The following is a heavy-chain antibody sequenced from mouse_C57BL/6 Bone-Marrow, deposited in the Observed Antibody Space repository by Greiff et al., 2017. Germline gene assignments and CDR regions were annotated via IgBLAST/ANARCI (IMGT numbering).Heavy chain of an antibody. Sequence: QVQLKESGPGLVAPSQSLSITCTVSGFSLTSYAISWVRQPPGKGLEWLGVIWTGGGTNYNSALKSRLSISKDNSKSQVFLKMNSLQTDSTARYYCARNSREPPDGSSSFDYWGQGTTLTVSS. CDR2: IWTGGGT. CDR3: ARNSREPPDGSSSFDY. V-gene: IGHV2-9-1*01. J-gene: IGHJ2*01. D-gene: IGHD1-1*01. CDR1: GFSLTSYA.